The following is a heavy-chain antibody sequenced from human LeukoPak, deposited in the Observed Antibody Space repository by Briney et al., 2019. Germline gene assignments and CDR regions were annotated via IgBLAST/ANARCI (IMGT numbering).Heavy chain of an antibody. Sequence: PGGSLRLSCAASGFTFSSYAVSWVRQAPGKGLEWVSAISGSGGSTYYADSVKGRFTISRDNSKNTLYLQMNSLRAEDTAVYYCAKYYYGSGSYYLPFDYWGQGTLVTVSS. J-gene: IGHJ4*02. CDR3: AKYYYGSGSYYLPFDY. D-gene: IGHD3-10*01. CDR1: GFTFSSYA. V-gene: IGHV3-23*01. CDR2: ISGSGGST.